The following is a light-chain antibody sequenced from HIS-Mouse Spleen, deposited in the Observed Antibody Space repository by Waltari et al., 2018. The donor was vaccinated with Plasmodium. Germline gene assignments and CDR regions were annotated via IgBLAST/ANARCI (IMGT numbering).Light chain of an antibody. J-gene: IGLJ3*02. V-gene: IGLV3-10*01. Sequence: SYELTQSPSVSVSPGQPARITCSGDALPTNYAYWYQQKSGQAPVLVIYEDSKRPSGIPERFSGSSSGTMATLTISGAQVEDEADYYCYSTDSSGNHRVFGGGTKLTVL. CDR3: YSTDSSGNHRV. CDR2: EDS. CDR1: ALPTNY.